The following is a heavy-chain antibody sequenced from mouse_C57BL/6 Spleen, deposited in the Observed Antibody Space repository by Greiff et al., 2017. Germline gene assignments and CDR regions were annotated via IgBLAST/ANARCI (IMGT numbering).Heavy chain of an antibody. CDR1: GYTFTSYW. CDR2: IYPGSGST. Sequence: VKLQESGAELVKPGASVKMSCKASGYTFTSYWITWVKQRPGQGLEWIGDIYPGSGSTNYNEKFKSKATLTVDTSSSTAYMQLSSLTSEDSAVYYCAREGFDYWGQGTTLTVSS. V-gene: IGHV1-55*01. CDR3: AREGFDY. J-gene: IGHJ2*01.